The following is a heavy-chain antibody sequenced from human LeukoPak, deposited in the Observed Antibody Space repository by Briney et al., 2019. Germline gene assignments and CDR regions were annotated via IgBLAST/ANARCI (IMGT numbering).Heavy chain of an antibody. Sequence: SETLSLTCTVSGGSISSSSYYWGWIRQPPGKGLEWIGSIYYSGSTDYNPSLKSRVTISVDTSKNQFSLKLSSVTAADTAVYYCARWSIFGVARSAFDIWGQGTMVTVSS. CDR2: IYYSGST. CDR3: ARWSIFGVARSAFDI. J-gene: IGHJ3*02. V-gene: IGHV4-39*01. CDR1: GGSISSSSYY. D-gene: IGHD3-3*01.